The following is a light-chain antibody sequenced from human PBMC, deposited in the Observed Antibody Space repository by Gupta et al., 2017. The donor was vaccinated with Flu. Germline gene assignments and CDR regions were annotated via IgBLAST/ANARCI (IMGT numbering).Light chain of an antibody. Sequence: QSALTPPASVSGSPGHSITISCTGTSSDVGGYNYVSWYQQHPGKAPKLMIYEDSNRPSGVPERFSGSKSGTTASLTITGVQAEDEADYYCNSSKRNSTPVVFGGGTKLTVL. J-gene: IGLJ2*01. CDR2: EDS. CDR3: NSSKRNSTPVV. V-gene: IGLV2-14*01. CDR1: SSDVGGYNY.